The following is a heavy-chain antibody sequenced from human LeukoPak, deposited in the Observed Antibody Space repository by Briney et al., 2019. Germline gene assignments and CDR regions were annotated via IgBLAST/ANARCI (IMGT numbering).Heavy chain of an antibody. J-gene: IGHJ4*02. CDR1: GYTFTSYD. Sequence: ASVKVSCKASGYTFTSYDINWVRQATGQGLDWMGWMNPNSGNTGQAQKFQGRITMTRSTSISTAYMELSSLRPEDTAVYYCAKYKSGDYFDSGKRYYFDQWGQGTPVTVSS. CDR3: AKYKSGDYFDSGKRYYFDQ. CDR2: MNPNSGNT. D-gene: IGHD3-9*01. V-gene: IGHV1-8*01.